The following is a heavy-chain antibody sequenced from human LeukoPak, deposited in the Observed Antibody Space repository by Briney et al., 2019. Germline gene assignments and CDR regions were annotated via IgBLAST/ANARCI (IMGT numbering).Heavy chain of an antibody. D-gene: IGHD6-19*01. J-gene: IGHJ4*02. CDR3: AREGASGWYEHRYDY. CDR1: GGSISSYY. Sequence: SETLSLTCTVSGGSISSYYWGWIRQPAGKGLEWIGRIYTSGSTNYNPSLKSRVTMSVDTSKNQFSLKLSSVTAADTAVYYCAREGASGWYEHRYDYWGQGTLVTVSS. V-gene: IGHV4-4*07. CDR2: IYTSGST.